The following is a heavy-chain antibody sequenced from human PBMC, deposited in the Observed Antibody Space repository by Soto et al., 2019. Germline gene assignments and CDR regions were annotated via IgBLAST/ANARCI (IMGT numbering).Heavy chain of an antibody. CDR2: ISAYNGNT. V-gene: IGHV1-18*01. J-gene: IGHJ4*02. Sequence: ASVKVSCKASGYTFTSYGISWVRQAPGQGLEWMGWISAYNGNTNYAQKLQGRVTMTTDTSTSTAYMELKSLRSDDTAVYYCGRISSGYDYDYWGQGTLVTVSS. CDR3: GRISSGYDYDY. D-gene: IGHD5-12*01. CDR1: GYTFTSYG.